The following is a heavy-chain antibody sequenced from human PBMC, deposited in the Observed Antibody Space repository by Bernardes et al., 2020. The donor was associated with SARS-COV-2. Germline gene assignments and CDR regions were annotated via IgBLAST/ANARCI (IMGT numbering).Heavy chain of an antibody. D-gene: IGHD5-12*01. CDR3: AKDPGSVATISGPFDY. J-gene: IGHJ4*02. Sequence: GRSLRLSCAASGFTFSSYAMSWVRQAPGKGLEWVSAISGSGGSTYYADSVKGRFTISRDNSKNTLYLQMNSLRAEDTAVYYCAKDPGSVATISGPFDYWGQGTLVTVSS. V-gene: IGHV3-23*01. CDR2: ISGSGGST. CDR1: GFTFSSYA.